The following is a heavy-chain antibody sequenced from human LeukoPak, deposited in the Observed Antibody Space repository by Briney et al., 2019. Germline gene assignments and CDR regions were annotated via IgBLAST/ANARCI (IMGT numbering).Heavy chain of an antibody. V-gene: IGHV3-74*01. CDR3: ARELPREVTLDY. CDR2: IFTGGSTT. Sequence: GGSLRLSCVASEFNFFSYGMQWVRQAPGKGLVWVSRIFTGGSTTSYADSVKGRFTISRDNAKNTLYLQMNSLRAEDTAVYYCARELPREVTLDYWGQGTLVTVSP. CDR1: EFNFFSYG. D-gene: IGHD2-21*02. J-gene: IGHJ4*01.